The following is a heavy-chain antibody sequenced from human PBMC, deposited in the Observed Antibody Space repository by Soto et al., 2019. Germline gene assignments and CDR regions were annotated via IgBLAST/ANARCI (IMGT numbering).Heavy chain of an antibody. CDR3: ARTQTSSLFWFDY. V-gene: IGHV3-11*01. CDR2: ITSHDSTI. Sequence: QVQLVESGGGLVKPGASLRLSCAVSGFTFSDYYMSWIRQAPGKGLEWVSYITSHDSTIYYADSVKGQFTISRDNARNSLYLQMRSLRAEDTAVYYCARTQTSSLFWFDYWGQGTLVIVSS. D-gene: IGHD3-3*01. CDR1: GFTFSDYY. J-gene: IGHJ4*02.